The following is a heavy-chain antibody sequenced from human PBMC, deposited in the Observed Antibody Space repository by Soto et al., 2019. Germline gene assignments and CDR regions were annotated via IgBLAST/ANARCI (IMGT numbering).Heavy chain of an antibody. J-gene: IGHJ5*02. CDR3: AKGDNLGPKTGYAFDP. D-gene: IGHD5-12*01. Sequence: SQTLSLTCAISGDSVSSNTASWNWIRQSPSRGLGWLGRTYFRSKWYNDYAVSVKSRIITNPDTSNNQSSLQLNSVTPEDTAVYFCAKGDNLGPKTGYAFDPWGQGIMVTVS. CDR2: TYFRSKWYN. CDR1: GDSVSSNTAS. V-gene: IGHV6-1*01.